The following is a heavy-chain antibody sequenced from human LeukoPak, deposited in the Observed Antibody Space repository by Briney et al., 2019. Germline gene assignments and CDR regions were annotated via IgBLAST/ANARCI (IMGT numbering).Heavy chain of an antibody. V-gene: IGHV3-30*02. CDR1: GFTFTSYV. J-gene: IGHJ4*02. CDR3: AKDRGGVSYWGHYFDY. CDR2: IRYDGSNK. D-gene: IGHD1-26*01. Sequence: GGSLRLSCAASGFTFTSYVMHSVRQAPGKGLEWVAFIRYDGSNKYYADSVKGRFTISRDNSKNTLYLQMNSLRAEDTAVYYCAKDRGGVSYWGHYFDYWGQGTLVTVSS.